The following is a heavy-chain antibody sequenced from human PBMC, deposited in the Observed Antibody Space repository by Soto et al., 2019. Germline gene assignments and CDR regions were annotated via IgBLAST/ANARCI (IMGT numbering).Heavy chain of an antibody. V-gene: IGHV3-23*01. Sequence: EVQLLESGGGLVQPGGSLRLSCAASGFTFSSYAMRWVRQAPGKGLEWVSAISGSGGSTYSADSVKGRFTISRDISLNTLYMQMNSLRFEDTAVYYCAKGVGGLRKTNKGWFDPWGQGTLVTVSS. CDR2: ISGSGGST. CDR3: AKGVGGLRKTNKGWFDP. D-gene: IGHD4-17*01. J-gene: IGHJ5*02. CDR1: GFTFSSYA.